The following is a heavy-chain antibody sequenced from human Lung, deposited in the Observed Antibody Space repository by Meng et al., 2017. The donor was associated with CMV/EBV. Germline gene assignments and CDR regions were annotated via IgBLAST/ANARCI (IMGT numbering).Heavy chain of an antibody. D-gene: IGHD2-2*01. J-gene: IGHJ4*02. CDR3: ARVSRTVH. CDR2: INGGSNYI. V-gene: IGHV3-21*06. CDR1: GVTFNTYT. Sequence: SLYCGAAGVTFNTYTMHWVRQGPGEGLEWVSSINGGSNYIYYADSVKGRFTISRDNAKNLLYLQMNSLRAEDTAVYYCARVSRTVHWGQGTLVTVSS.